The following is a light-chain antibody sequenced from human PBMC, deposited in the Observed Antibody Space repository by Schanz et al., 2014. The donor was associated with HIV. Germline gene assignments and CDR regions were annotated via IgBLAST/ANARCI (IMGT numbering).Light chain of an antibody. CDR2: EVN. CDR1: SSDVGGYKY. Sequence: QSALTQPPSASGSPGQSVTISCTGTSSDVGGYKYVSWYQQHPGKAPKLMIYEVNKRPSGVPARFSGSKSGNTASLTVSGLQADDEADYYCSSYGGGDTLLFGGGTKLTVL. J-gene: IGLJ3*02. CDR3: SSYGGGDTLL. V-gene: IGLV2-8*01.